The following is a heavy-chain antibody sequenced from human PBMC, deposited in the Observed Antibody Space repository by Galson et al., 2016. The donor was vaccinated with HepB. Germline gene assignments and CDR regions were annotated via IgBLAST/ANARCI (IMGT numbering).Heavy chain of an antibody. CDR2: MHSSGNP. CDR3: ARYEVFNWFDP. CDR1: GDPISSGHYY. V-gene: IGHV4-39*07. Sequence: SETLSLTCTVSGDPISSGHYYWAWIRQAPGKDLEWVATMHSSGNPFYNPSLNSRVTISGDTAKNQFSLKVTSVTAADTAVYYCARYEVFNWFDPWGQGTLVTVSS. J-gene: IGHJ5*02. D-gene: IGHD2-8*01.